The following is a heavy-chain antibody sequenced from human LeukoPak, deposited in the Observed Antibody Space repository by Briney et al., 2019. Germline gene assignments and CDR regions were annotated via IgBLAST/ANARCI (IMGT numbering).Heavy chain of an antibody. Sequence: SETLSLTCTVSGGSVSNYYWSWIRQPAGKGLEWIGRIYTSGSTNYNPSLKSRVTMSVDTSKNQFSLKLSSVTAADTAVYYCASTHSGSYFMWDYWGQGTLVTVSS. CDR3: ASTHSGSYFMWDY. J-gene: IGHJ4*02. CDR2: IYTSGST. D-gene: IGHD3-10*01. V-gene: IGHV4-4*07. CDR1: GGSVSNYY.